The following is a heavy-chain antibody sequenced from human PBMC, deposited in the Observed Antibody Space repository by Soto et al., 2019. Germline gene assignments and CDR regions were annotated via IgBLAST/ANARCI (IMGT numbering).Heavy chain of an antibody. CDR2: IYSGGST. D-gene: IGHD3-10*01. Sequence: EVQLVESGGGLIQPGGSLRLSCAASGFTVSSNYMSWVRQAPGKGLEWVSVIYSGGSTYYADSVKGRFTISRDNSKNTLYHQMNSLRAEDTAVYYCATKRVWFGERNYYYYGMDVWGQGTTVTVSS. CDR1: GFTVSSNY. V-gene: IGHV3-53*01. J-gene: IGHJ6*02. CDR3: ATKRVWFGERNYYYYGMDV.